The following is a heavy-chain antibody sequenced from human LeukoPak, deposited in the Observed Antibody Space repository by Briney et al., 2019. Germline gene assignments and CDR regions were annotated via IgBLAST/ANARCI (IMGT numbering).Heavy chain of an antibody. D-gene: IGHD3-16*01. CDR2: IYATGSS. CDR1: GGSISSYN. V-gene: IGHV4-4*07. Sequence: PSETLSLTCTVSGGSISSYNWNWIRQPAGKGLEWIGRIYATGSSNYNPSLKSRVTMSVDTSKDQFSLRLSSVTAADTAVYYCARGETRLVYWGQGTLVTVSS. CDR3: ARGETRLVY. J-gene: IGHJ4*02.